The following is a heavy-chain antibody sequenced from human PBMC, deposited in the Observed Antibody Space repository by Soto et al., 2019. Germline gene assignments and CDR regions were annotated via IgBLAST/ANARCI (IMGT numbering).Heavy chain of an antibody. CDR1: GGSISSYY. D-gene: IGHD3-3*01. J-gene: IGHJ6*02. Sequence: SETLSLTCTVSGGSISSYYWSWIRQPPGKGLEWIGYMHNTGSTIYNPSLKSRVTISVDTSKNQFSLKLSSVTAADTAVYYCAREGWYYDGWAPFYYYGMDVWGQGNTVTVS. CDR2: MHNTGST. CDR3: AREGWYYDGWAPFYYYGMDV. V-gene: IGHV4-59*01.